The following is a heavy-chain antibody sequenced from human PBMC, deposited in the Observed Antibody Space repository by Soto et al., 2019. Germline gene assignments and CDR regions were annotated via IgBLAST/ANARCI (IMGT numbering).Heavy chain of an antibody. V-gene: IGHV4-59*01. Sequence: SETLSLTCTVSGGSISSYYWSWIRQPPGKGLEWIGYIYYSGSTNYNPSLKSRVTISVDTSKNQFSLKLSSVTAADTAVYYCARATYYYDSSGSHGYYFDYWGQGTLVTVSS. D-gene: IGHD3-22*01. CDR1: GGSISSYY. CDR3: ARATYYYDSSGSHGYYFDY. J-gene: IGHJ4*02. CDR2: IYYSGST.